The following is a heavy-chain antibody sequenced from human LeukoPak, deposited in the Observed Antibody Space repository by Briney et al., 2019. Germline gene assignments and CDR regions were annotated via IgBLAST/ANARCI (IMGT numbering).Heavy chain of an antibody. CDR3: AGSGYCSCTSCYKGAFDI. J-gene: IGHJ3*02. D-gene: IGHD2-2*02. CDR1: GGSISSGGYY. V-gene: IGHV4-31*03. CDR2: IYYSGST. Sequence: SETLSLTCTVSGGSISSGGYYWSWIRQHPGKGLEWIGYIYYSGSTYYNPSLKRRVTISVDTSKNQFPLKLSSVTAADTAVYYCAGSGYCSCTSCYKGAFDIWGQGTMVTVSS.